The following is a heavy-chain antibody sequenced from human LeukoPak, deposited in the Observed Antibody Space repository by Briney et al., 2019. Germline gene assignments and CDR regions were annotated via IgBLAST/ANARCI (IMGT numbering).Heavy chain of an antibody. Sequence: ASVKVSCKASGYTFTSYAMHWVRQAPGQRLEWMGWINAGNGNTKYSQKFQGRVTITRDTSASTAYMELSSLRSEDTAVYYCARGPPIAAAGLFDYWGQGTLVTVSS. CDR3: ARGPPIAAAGLFDY. J-gene: IGHJ4*02. CDR1: GYTFTSYA. CDR2: INAGNGNT. V-gene: IGHV1-3*01. D-gene: IGHD6-13*01.